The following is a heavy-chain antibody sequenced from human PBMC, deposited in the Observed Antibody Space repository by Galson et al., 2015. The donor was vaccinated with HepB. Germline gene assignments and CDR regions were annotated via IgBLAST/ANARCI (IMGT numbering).Heavy chain of an antibody. CDR2: ISYDGSNK. CDR3: ARDHVTWFTVTRDAFDI. D-gene: IGHD4-17*01. J-gene: IGHJ3*02. V-gene: IGHV3-30-3*01. CDR1: GFTFSSYA. Sequence: SLRLSCAASGFTFSSYAMHWVRQAPGKGLEWVAVISYDGSNKYYADSVKGRFTISRDNSKNTLYLQMNSLRAEDTAVYYCARDHVTWFTVTRDAFDIWGQGTMVTVSS.